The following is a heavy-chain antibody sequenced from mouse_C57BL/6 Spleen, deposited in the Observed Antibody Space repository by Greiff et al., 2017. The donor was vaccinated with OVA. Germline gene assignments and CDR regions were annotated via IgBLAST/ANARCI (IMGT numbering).Heavy chain of an antibody. V-gene: IGHV5-17*01. CDR1: GFTFSDYG. CDR2: ISSGSSTI. CDR3: ARPGTTVVASGYFDY. D-gene: IGHD1-1*01. Sequence: EVKVVESGGGLVKPGGSLKLSCAASGFTFSDYGMHWVRQAPEKGLEWVAYISSGSSTIYYADTVKGRFTISRDNAKNTLFLQMTSLRSEDTAMYYCARPGTTVVASGYFDYWGQGTTLTVSS. J-gene: IGHJ2*01.